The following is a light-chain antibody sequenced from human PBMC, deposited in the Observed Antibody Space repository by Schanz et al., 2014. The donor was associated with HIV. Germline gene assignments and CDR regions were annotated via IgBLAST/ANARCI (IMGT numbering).Light chain of an antibody. Sequence: QSVLTQPPSVSGTPGQRVTILCSGSSSNIGTNPQTRPPPPPPPPPKPPMYANMERPSGVPDRFSGSGSGTSASLAISGLQSEDEADYYCAAWDDSLNGWVFGGGTKLTVL. CDR2: ANM. V-gene: IGLV1-44*01. J-gene: IGLJ3*02. CDR3: AAWDDSLNGWV. CDR1: SSNIGTNP.